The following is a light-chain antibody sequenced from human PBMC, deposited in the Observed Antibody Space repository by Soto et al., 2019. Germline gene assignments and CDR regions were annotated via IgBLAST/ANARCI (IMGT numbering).Light chain of an antibody. CDR1: QSVSIN. V-gene: IGKV3-15*01. J-gene: IGKJ1*01. Sequence: EIVMAQSPATLSVSPGERATLSCRASQSVSINLAWYQQKPGQAPRLLIYGASTRATGVPARFSGSGSGTEFTPTISSLQSEDFALYYCQQSNNWPLTFGQGTKVDIK. CDR3: QQSNNWPLT. CDR2: GAS.